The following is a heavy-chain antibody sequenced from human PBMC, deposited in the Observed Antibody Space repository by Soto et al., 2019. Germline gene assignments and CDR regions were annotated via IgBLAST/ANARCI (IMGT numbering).Heavy chain of an antibody. CDR3: ARANLEYCSGGSCYHDY. CDR1: GYTFTSYY. D-gene: IGHD2-15*01. Sequence: ASVKVSCKASGYTFTSYYMHWVRQAPGQGLEWMGIINPSGGSTSYAQKFQGRVTMTRDTSTSTVYMELSSLRSEDTAVYYCARANLEYCSGGSCYHDYWGQGTLVTVSS. V-gene: IGHV1-46*03. CDR2: INPSGGST. J-gene: IGHJ4*02.